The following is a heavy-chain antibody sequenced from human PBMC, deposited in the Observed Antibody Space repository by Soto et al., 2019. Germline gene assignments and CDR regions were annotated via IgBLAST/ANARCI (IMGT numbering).Heavy chain of an antibody. CDR2: IIPIFGTA. CDR1: GGTFSSYA. CDR3: ARGDRSGGNAEIDY. D-gene: IGHD2-15*01. V-gene: IGHV1-69*01. J-gene: IGHJ4*02. Sequence: QVQLVQSGAEVKKPGSSVKVSCKASGGTFSSYAISWVRQAPGQGLEWMGGIIPIFGTANYAQKFQGRVTITADESTSTAYMELSSVTAADTAVYYCARGDRSGGNAEIDYWGQGTLVTVSS.